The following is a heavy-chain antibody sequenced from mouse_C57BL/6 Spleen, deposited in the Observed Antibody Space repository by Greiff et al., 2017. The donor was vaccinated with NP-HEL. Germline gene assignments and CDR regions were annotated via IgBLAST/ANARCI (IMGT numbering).Heavy chain of an antibody. CDR2: IYPRSGNT. CDR1: GYTFTSYG. V-gene: IGHV1-81*01. J-gene: IGHJ2*01. D-gene: IGHD1-1*01. Sequence: VQLQESGAELARPGASVKLSCKASGYTFTSYGISWVKQRTGQGLEWIGEIYPRSGNTYYNEKFKGKATLTADKSSSTAYMELRSLTSEDSAVYFCARYYGSSRYYFDYWGQGTTLTVSS. CDR3: ARYYGSSRYYFDY.